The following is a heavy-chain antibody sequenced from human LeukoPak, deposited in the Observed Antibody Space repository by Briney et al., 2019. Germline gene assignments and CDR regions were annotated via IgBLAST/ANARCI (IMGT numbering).Heavy chain of an antibody. CDR2: IWYDGSNK. D-gene: IGHD6-13*01. Sequence: GGSLRLSCAASGFTFSSYGMHWVRPAPGKGLEWVAVIWYDGSNKYYADSVKGRFTISRDNSKNTLYLQMNSLRAEDTAVYYCARGDSSWFSAPTRGAFDIWGQGTMVTVSS. J-gene: IGHJ3*02. CDR1: GFTFSSYG. V-gene: IGHV3-33*01. CDR3: ARGDSSWFSAPTRGAFDI.